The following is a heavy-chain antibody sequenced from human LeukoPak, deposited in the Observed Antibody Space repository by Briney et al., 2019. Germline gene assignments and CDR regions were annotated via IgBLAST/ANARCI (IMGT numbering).Heavy chain of an antibody. Sequence: ASVKVSCKASGYTFTGYYMHWVLQAPGQGLEWMGWINPNSGGTNYAQKFQGWVTMTRDTSISTAYMELSRLRSDDTAVYYCAREKGFSFHHDAFDICGQGTMVTVSS. CDR2: INPNSGGT. D-gene: IGHD2/OR15-2a*01. V-gene: IGHV1-2*04. J-gene: IGHJ3*02. CDR3: AREKGFSFHHDAFDI. CDR1: GYTFTGYY.